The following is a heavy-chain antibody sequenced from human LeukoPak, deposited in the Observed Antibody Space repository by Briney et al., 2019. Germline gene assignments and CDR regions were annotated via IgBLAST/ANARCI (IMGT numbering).Heavy chain of an antibody. CDR1: GFTFTSYA. CDR3: ARKMNIVGAQGWGYGLDV. Sequence: PGGSLRLSCAASGFTFTSYAMSWVRQAPQKGLEWVSVISDGGGTTYYADSVKGRFTISRDSSRNTVYLQMNSLRAEDTAVYYCARKMNIVGAQGWGYGLDVWGHGTTVTVSS. D-gene: IGHD1-26*01. V-gene: IGHV3-23*01. J-gene: IGHJ6*02. CDR2: ISDGGGTT.